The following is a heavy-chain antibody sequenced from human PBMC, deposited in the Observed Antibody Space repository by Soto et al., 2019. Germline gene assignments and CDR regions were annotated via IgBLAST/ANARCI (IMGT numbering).Heavy chain of an antibody. V-gene: IGHV4-34*01. J-gene: IGHJ6*02. CDR1: GGAFSVYY. CDR3: ARVDRTLVIDYSLDV. CDR2: INHSGTI. D-gene: IGHD2-21*01. Sequence: STETLALACAVYGGAFSVYYWTLIRQPPGKGLEWIGEINHSGTINFNPSLKSRITISLDTSKKHFSLKLSSVTEADTAAYYCARVDRTLVIDYSLDVWGQGIPVSV.